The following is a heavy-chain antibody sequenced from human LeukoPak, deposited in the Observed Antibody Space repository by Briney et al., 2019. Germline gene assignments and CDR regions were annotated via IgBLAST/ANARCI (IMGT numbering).Heavy chain of an antibody. CDR3: AREVVDGGNDY. CDR2: IYYSGST. J-gene: IGHJ4*02. D-gene: IGHD4-23*01. Sequence: SETLSLTCTVSGGSISSNYWSWIRQPPGKGLEWIGYIYYSGSTNYNPSLKSRVTISVDTSKNQFSLKLSSVTAVDTAVYYCAREVVDGGNDYWGQGTLVTVSS. CDR1: GGSISSNY. V-gene: IGHV4-59*01.